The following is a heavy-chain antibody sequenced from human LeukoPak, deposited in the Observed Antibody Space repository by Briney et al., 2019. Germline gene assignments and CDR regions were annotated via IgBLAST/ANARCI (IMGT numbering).Heavy chain of an antibody. Sequence: ASVKVSCKVSGYTLTELSMHWVRQAPGKGLEWMGGFDPEDGETIYAQKFQGRVTMTEDTSTDTAYMELSSLRSEDTAVYYCATHEHIVVVTAMSAHAFDIWGQGTMVTVSS. V-gene: IGHV1-24*01. CDR2: FDPEDGET. CDR1: GYTLTELS. CDR3: ATHEHIVVVTAMSAHAFDI. J-gene: IGHJ3*02. D-gene: IGHD2-21*02.